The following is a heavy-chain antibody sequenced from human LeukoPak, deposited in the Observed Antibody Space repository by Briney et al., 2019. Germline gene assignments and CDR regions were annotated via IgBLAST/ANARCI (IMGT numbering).Heavy chain of an antibody. CDR2: INHSGST. J-gene: IGHJ4*02. D-gene: IGHD3-10*01. CDR3: ARRRGATLVRFDY. Sequence: PSETLSLTCAVYGGSFSGYYWSWIRQPPGKGLEWIGEINHSGSTNYNPSLKSRVTISVDTSKNQFSLKLSSVTAADTAVYYCARRRGATLVRFDYWGQGTLVTVSS. V-gene: IGHV4-34*01. CDR1: GGSFSGYY.